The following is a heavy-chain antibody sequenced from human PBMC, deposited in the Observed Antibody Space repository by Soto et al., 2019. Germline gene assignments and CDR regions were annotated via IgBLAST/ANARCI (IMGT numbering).Heavy chain of an antibody. CDR2: IYYTGNT. CDR1: GGSVSIGSHY. V-gene: IGHV4-61*01. J-gene: IGHJ6*02. D-gene: IGHD2-15*01. Sequence: SLTCTVSGGSVSIGSHYWSWIRQPPGKGLEWIGYIYYTGNTNYNPSLLSRVTISVDTSKNQFSLRLSSVTAADTAVYYCARGEYCSGDTCPGYYYYYYGMDVWGQGATVTVYS. CDR3: ARGEYCSGDTCPGYYYYYYGMDV.